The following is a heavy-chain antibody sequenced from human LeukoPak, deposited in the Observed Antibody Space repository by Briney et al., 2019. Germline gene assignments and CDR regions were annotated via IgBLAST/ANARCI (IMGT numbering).Heavy chain of an antibody. CDR3: AGGYDPLSGSDAFDI. V-gene: IGHV7-4-1*02. J-gene: IGHJ3*02. D-gene: IGHD5-12*01. Sequence: ASVKVSCKASGYTFTSYAMNWVRQAPGQGREGMGWINTKTGNPTYAQGFTGRLVFFLDTSFSTAYLQISSLKAEDTAVYYCAGGYDPLSGSDAFDIWGQGTMVTVSS. CDR2: INTKTGNP. CDR1: GYTFTSYA.